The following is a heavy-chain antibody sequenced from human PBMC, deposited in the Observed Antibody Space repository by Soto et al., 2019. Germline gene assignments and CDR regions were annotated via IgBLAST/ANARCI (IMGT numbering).Heavy chain of an antibody. CDR2: IIPIFGTA. CDR1: EATSGGMV. D-gene: IGHD3-22*01. J-gene: IGHJ5*02. Sequence: QVQLVQSGAEVKKPGSSVKVSCRPSEATSGGMVTTGCGRARGQGFEGGGGIIPIFGTANYAQKFQGRVTITADESTSTAYMDLSSLRSEDTAVYYCARGNHYDSTGYYNNWFDPWGQGTLVTVSS. V-gene: IGHV1-69*12. CDR3: ARGNHYDSTGYYNNWFDP.